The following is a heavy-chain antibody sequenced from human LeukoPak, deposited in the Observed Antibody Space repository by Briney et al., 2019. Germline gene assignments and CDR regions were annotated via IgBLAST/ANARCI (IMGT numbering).Heavy chain of an antibody. D-gene: IGHD3-10*01. CDR1: GYGITTYY. J-gene: IGHJ4*02. CDR3: AKWFRDRVDY. CDR2: IHPNGDTT. Sequence: ASVKVSCKASGYGITTYYMHWVRQAPGQGLEWIGTIHPNGDTTTYAQKFQGRVTMTRDTSTSTVYMDLSSLRSEDTAVYYCAKWFRDRVDYWGQGTLVTVSS. V-gene: IGHV1-46*01.